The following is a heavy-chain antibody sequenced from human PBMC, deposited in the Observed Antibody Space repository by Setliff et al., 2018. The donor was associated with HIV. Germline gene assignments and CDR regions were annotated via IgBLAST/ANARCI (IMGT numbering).Heavy chain of an antibody. Sequence: PGGSLRLSCAASEFTFSDAWMSWVRQAPGKGLEWVARIKNRANGGTTHYAAPVNGRFTISRDDSKNTLYLQMNSLKTEDTAVYYCSTDLPSSGFFPDYWGQGTLVTVSS. CDR1: EFTFSDAW. CDR3: STDLPSSGFFPDY. J-gene: IGHJ4*02. CDR2: IKNRANGGTT. V-gene: IGHV3-15*01. D-gene: IGHD6-19*01.